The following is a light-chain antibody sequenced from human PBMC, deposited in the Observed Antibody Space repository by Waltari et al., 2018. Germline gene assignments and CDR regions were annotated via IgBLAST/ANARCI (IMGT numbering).Light chain of an antibody. J-gene: IGLJ3*02. CDR2: SNY. V-gene: IGLV1-44*01. Sequence: QSVLTQPPSASGTPGQRVTISCSGGRSNVGSTAVHWYQQVPGTAPKLLIYSNYHRPPGGPERFSASKSGTSASLAISGLQSDDAADYYCAVWDDNLNGQVFGGGTKLTVL. CDR1: RSNVGSTA. CDR3: AVWDDNLNGQV.